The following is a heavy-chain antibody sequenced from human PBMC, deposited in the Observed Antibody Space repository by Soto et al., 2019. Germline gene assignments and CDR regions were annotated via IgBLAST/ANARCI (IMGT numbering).Heavy chain of an antibody. J-gene: IGHJ6*02. CDR2: IYYSGST. CDR3: ARVTHSRLYGMDV. CDR1: GGSISSYY. Sequence: QVQLQESGPGLVKPSETLSLTCTVSGGSISSYYWSWIRQPPGKGLEWIGYIYYSGSTNYNPSLKRRVTISVDTSKNLFSLKLSSVTAADTAVYYCARVTHSRLYGMDVWGQGTTVTVSS. D-gene: IGHD2-21*02. V-gene: IGHV4-59*01.